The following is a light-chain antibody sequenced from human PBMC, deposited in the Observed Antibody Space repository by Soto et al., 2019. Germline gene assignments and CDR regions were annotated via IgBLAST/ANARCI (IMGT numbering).Light chain of an antibody. CDR2: DAS. V-gene: IGKV1-5*01. J-gene: IGKJ1*01. CDR1: QSISSW. CDR3: QQYNSYTWT. Sequence: DIQMTQSPSTLSASVGDRVTITCRASQSISSWLAWYQQKPGKAPKLLIYDASSLESGVPSRFSGSGSGTEFTLTISSLQPDDCATYDCQQYNSYTWTFGQGTKVEIK.